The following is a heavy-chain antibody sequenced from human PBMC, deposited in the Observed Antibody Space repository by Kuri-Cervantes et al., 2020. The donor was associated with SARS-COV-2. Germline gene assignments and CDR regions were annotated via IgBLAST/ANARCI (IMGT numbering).Heavy chain of an antibody. D-gene: IGHD6-19*01. CDR3: ARGRSGYSRGLNYGVWFDP. CDR2: INHSGST. Sequence: SQTLSLTCAVYGGSFSEDYWAWIRQPPGKGLEWMGEINHSGSTTYSPSLKSRVTISVDTSKRQFSLKLNSVTAADTAIYYCARGRSGYSRGLNYGVWFDPWGQGTRVTVSS. CDR1: GGSFSEDY. V-gene: IGHV4-34*01. J-gene: IGHJ5*02.